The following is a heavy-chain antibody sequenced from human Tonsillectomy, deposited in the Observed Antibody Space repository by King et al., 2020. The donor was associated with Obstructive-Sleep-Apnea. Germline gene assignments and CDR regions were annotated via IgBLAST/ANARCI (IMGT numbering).Heavy chain of an antibody. CDR3: ARGPSLGEEDDY. Sequence: QLQESGPGLVKPSETLSLTCTVSGDSISTSYYWTWIRQPPGKGLEWIGSIYYSGSTYSNPSLKSRVTISVDTSKNQFSLKLSSVTAADTAVYYCARGPSLGEEDDYWGQGTLVTVSS. CDR1: GDSISTSYY. D-gene: IGHD2-21*01. CDR2: IYYSGST. J-gene: IGHJ4*02. V-gene: IGHV4-39*07.